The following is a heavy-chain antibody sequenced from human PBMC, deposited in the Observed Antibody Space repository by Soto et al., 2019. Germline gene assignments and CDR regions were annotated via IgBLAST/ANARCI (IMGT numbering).Heavy chain of an antibody. D-gene: IGHD2-2*01. J-gene: IGHJ6*02. CDR2: INPNSGGT. V-gene: IGHV1-2*04. CDR3: AREDCSSTSCYYYGMDV. Sequence: ASVKVSCKASGYTFTGYYMHWVRQAPGQGLEWMGWINPNSGGTNYAQKFQGWVTMTRDTSISTAYMELSRLRSDDTAVYYCAREDCSSTSCYYYGMDVWGQGTTVTVS. CDR1: GYTFTGYY.